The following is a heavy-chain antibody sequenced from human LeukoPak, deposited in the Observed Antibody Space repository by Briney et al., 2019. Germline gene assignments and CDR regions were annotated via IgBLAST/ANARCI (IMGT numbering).Heavy chain of an antibody. D-gene: IGHD3-9*01. CDR3: ARAVLRYFDWLPRNRYYFDY. V-gene: IGHV4-34*01. J-gene: IGHJ4*02. Sequence: SETLSLTRAVYGGSFSGYYWSWIRQPPGKGLEWIGEINHSGSTNYNPSLKSRVTISVDTSKNQFSLKLSSVTAADTAVYYCARAVLRYFDWLPRNRYYFDYWGQGTLVTVSS. CDR2: INHSGST. CDR1: GGSFSGYY.